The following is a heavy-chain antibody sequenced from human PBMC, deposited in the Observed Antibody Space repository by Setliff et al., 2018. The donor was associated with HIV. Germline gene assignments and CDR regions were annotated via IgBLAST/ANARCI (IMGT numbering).Heavy chain of an antibody. CDR1: GFTFSSYE. J-gene: IGHJ6*02. V-gene: IGHV3-48*03. Sequence: GGSLRLSCAASGFTFSSYEMNWVRQAPGKGLEWVSYISSSGGTIYYADSVKGRFTISRDNSKNTLYLQMNTLRAEDTAVYYCFSLGPGAGDVYYYGMDVWGQGTTVTVSS. D-gene: IGHD3-10*01. CDR2: ISSSGGTI. CDR3: FSLGPGAGDVYYYGMDV.